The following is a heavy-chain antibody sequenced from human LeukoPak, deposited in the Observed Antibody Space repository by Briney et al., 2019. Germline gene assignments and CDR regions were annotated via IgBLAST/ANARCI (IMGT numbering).Heavy chain of an antibody. D-gene: IGHD3-22*01. J-gene: IGHJ3*02. Sequence: GGSLRLSCAASGFTFSTYWMHWVRQAPGKGLVWVSRINSDESSTDYADSVKGRFTISRDNAKNTLYLQMNSLRAEDTAVYYCARVRDGTMTNAFGIWGQGTMVTVSS. CDR1: GFTFSTYW. CDR2: INSDESST. CDR3: ARVRDGTMTNAFGI. V-gene: IGHV3-74*01.